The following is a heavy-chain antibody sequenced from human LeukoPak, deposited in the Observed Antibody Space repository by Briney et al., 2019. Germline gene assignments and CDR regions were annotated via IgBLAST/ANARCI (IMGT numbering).Heavy chain of an antibody. Sequence: SKTLSLACTVSGGSITSYYWSWIRQPPGKGLEWIGYIYYSGSANYNPPLKSRVTISVDTSKNQFSLKLSSVTAADTAVYYCARGTAAAGTDYFDYWGQGTLVTVSS. V-gene: IGHV4-59*01. J-gene: IGHJ4*02. D-gene: IGHD6-13*01. CDR1: GGSITSYY. CDR2: IYYSGSA. CDR3: ARGTAAAGTDYFDY.